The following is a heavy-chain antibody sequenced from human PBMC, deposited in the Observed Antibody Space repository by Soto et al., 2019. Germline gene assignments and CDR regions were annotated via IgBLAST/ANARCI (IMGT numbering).Heavy chain of an antibody. CDR1: GVSISSGGYY. Sequence: SETLSLTCTVSGVSISSGGYYWSWIRQHPGKGLEWIGYIYYSGSTYYNPSLKSRVTISVDTSKNQFSLKLSSVTAADTAVYYCARFGSWEYYFDYWGQGTLVTVSS. CDR3: ARFGSWEYYFDY. CDR2: IYYSGST. D-gene: IGHD6-13*01. V-gene: IGHV4-31*03. J-gene: IGHJ4*02.